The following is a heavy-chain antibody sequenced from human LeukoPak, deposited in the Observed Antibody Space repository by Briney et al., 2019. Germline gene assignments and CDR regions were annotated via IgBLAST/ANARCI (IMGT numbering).Heavy chain of an antibody. CDR2: INPNSGGT. Sequence: ASAKVSCKASGYTFTGYYMHWVRQAPGQGLEWMGWINPNSGGTNYAQKFQGRVTMTRDTSISTAYMELSRLRSDDTAVYYCARESDQLLPYFDYWGQGTLVTVSS. CDR1: GYTFTGYY. V-gene: IGHV1-2*02. CDR3: ARESDQLLPYFDY. J-gene: IGHJ4*02. D-gene: IGHD2-2*01.